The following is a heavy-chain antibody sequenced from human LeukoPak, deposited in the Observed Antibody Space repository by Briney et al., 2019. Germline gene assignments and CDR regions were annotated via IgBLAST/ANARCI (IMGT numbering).Heavy chain of an antibody. CDR3: ARDGYCSSTSCYPDY. V-gene: IGHV3-74*01. CDR1: GFTFSSYW. Sequence: GGSLRLSCATSGFTFSSYWMHWVRQGLGKGLVWVSRINTDGSSTSYADSVKGRFTISRDNAKNTLYLQMNSLRAEDTAVYYCARDGYCSSTSCYPDYWGQGALVTVSS. CDR2: INTDGSST. J-gene: IGHJ4*02. D-gene: IGHD2-2*01.